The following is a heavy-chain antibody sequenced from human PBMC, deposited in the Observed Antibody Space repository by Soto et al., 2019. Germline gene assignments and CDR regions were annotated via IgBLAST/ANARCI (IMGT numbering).Heavy chain of an antibody. CDR2: MFHGGSS. CDR3: ARDHQSGESWSFDY. D-gene: IGHD6-13*01. Sequence: SETLSLTCTVPGGSISSPNYYWGLIRQPPGKGLEWVGRMFHGGSSHYSPSLKSRVTISVDKSKNQFSLKLRSVTAADTALYYCARDHQSGESWSFDYWGQGILVTVSS. V-gene: IGHV4-39*07. CDR1: GGSISSPNYY. J-gene: IGHJ4*02.